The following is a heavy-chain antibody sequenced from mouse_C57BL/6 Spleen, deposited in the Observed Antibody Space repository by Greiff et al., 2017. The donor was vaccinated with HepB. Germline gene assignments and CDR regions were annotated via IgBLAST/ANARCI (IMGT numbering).Heavy chain of an antibody. J-gene: IGHJ2*01. D-gene: IGHD1-1*01. Sequence: QVQLQQPGAELVKSGASVKMSCKASGYTFTSYWITWVKQRPGQGLEWIGDIYPGSGSTNYNEKFKSKATLTVDTSSSTAYMQLSSLTSEDSAVYYCARDTPRYYGSPYFDYWGQGTTLTVSS. CDR3: ARDTPRYYGSPYFDY. CDR1: GYTFTSYW. V-gene: IGHV1-55*01. CDR2: IYPGSGST.